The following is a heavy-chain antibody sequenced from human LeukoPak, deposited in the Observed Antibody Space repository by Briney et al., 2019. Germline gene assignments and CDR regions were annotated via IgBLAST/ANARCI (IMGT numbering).Heavy chain of an antibody. CDR3: ARNRGAWGGVDF. V-gene: IGHV4-59*08. Sequence: SETLSLTCTVSGGSISSYYWSWVRQPPGKGLEWIGYIYYSGSTNYNPSLKSRVTISVDTSKNQFSLKLSSVTAADTAVYYCARNRGAWGGVDFWGQGTLVTVSS. J-gene: IGHJ4*02. D-gene: IGHD3-10*01. CDR1: GGSISSYY. CDR2: IYYSGST.